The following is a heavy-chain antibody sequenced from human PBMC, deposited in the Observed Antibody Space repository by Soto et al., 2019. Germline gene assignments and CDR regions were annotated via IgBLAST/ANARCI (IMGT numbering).Heavy chain of an antibody. Sequence: PSETLSLTCTVSGGSINSGDYYWTWVRQPPGKGLEWIGNIFHSGSTYYTPSLQSRVTISPDTSKNHFSLKLSSVTPADTAVYYCARGPGGYDYVVDYYYYGMDVWGQGTTVTVSS. D-gene: IGHD5-12*01. CDR1: GGSINSGDYY. CDR2: IFHSGST. CDR3: ARGPGGYDYVVDYYYYGMDV. V-gene: IGHV4-30-4*01. J-gene: IGHJ6*02.